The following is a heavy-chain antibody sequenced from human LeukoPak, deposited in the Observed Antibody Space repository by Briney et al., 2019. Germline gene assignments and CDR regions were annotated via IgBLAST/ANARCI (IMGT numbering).Heavy chain of an antibody. Sequence: ASVKVSCKASGGTFSSYAISWVRQAPGQGLEWMGGIIPIFGTANYAQKFQGRVTTTADESTSTAYMELSSLRSEDTAVYYCANSHYPSYCSGGSCYSGGWFDPWGQGTLVTVSS. CDR1: GGTFSSYA. CDR3: ANSHYPSYCSGGSCYSGGWFDP. D-gene: IGHD2-15*01. V-gene: IGHV1-69*13. J-gene: IGHJ5*02. CDR2: IIPIFGTA.